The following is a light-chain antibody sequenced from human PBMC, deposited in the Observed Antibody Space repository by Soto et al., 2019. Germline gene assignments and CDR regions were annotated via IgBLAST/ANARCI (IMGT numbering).Light chain of an antibody. CDR1: SSDLVDSNY. V-gene: IGLV2-14*01. CDR2: EVN. Sequence: QSALTQPASVSGSPGQSITISCTGASSDLVDSNYVSWYQHHPGKALKLILYEVNNRPSGVSNRFSASKSGNTASLTISGLQAEDEADYYCSSSITSTTLVVFGGGTKVTVL. CDR3: SSSITSTTLVV. J-gene: IGLJ2*01.